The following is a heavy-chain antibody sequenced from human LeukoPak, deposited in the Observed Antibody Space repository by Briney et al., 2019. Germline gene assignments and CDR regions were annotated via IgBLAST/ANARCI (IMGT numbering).Heavy chain of an antibody. V-gene: IGHV4-39*07. J-gene: IGHJ4*02. CDR1: GGSISSSNYY. D-gene: IGHD3-10*01. CDR3: ARAVGGDGSGSL. CDR2: IYYSGSI. Sequence: PSETLSLTCTVSGGSISSSNYYWGWIRQSPGKGLEWIGSIYYSGSIYYNPSLKSRVTISVDTPKNQFSLKLSSVTAADTAVYYCARAVGGDGSGSLWGPGTLVTVSS.